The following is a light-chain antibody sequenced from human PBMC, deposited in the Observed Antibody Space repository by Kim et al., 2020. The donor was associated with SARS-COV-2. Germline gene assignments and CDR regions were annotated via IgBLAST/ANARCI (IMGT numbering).Light chain of an antibody. Sequence: ASVGDRVTITCRARQDIRNDLGWYQQNTGRDPKRLIYGASSLQRGVPARVSGSGSGTEFTLTISSLQPEDCATYFCGQQKTYPITFGGGTRVEIK. CDR1: QDIRND. V-gene: IGKV1-17*01. J-gene: IGKJ5*01. CDR2: GAS. CDR3: GQQKTYPIT.